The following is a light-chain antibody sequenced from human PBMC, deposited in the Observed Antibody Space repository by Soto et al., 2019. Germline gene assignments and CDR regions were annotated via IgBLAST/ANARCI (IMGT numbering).Light chain of an antibody. Sequence: AIRMTQSPSSFSASTGDRVTITCRASQGISSYLAWYQQKPGKAPKLLIYAASTLQSGVPSRFSGSGSGTDFTLTISCLRSEDFATYYCQQYYSYPPYTFGQGTKVDIK. CDR3: QQYYSYPPYT. J-gene: IGKJ2*01. V-gene: IGKV1-8*01. CDR2: AAS. CDR1: QGISSY.